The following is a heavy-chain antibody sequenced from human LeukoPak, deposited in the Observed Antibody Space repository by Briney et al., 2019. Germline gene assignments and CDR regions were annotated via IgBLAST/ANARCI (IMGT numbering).Heavy chain of an antibody. V-gene: IGHV4-34*01. D-gene: IGHD6-13*01. CDR2: INHSGST. CDR1: GGSFSGYY. Sequence: SETLSLTCAVYGGSFSGYYWSWIRQPPGKGLEWIGEINHSGSTNYNPSLKSRVTISVDTSKNQFSLKLSSVAAADTAVYYCARVVPIAAAGPTLDYWGQGTLVTVSS. CDR3: ARVVPIAAAGPTLDY. J-gene: IGHJ4*02.